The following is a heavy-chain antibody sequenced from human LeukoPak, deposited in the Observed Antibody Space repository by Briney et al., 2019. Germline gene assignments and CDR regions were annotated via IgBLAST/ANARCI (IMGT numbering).Heavy chain of an antibody. J-gene: IGHJ6*03. D-gene: IGHD3-16*01. CDR2: INHSGST. Sequence: SETLSLTCAVYGGSFSGYYWSWIRQPPGKGLEWIGEINHSGSTNYNPSLKSRVTISVDTSKNQFSLKLSSVTAADTAVYYCERKGGYYYYYMDVWGKGTTVTVSS. V-gene: IGHV4-34*01. CDR3: ERKGGYYYYYMDV. CDR1: GGSFSGYY.